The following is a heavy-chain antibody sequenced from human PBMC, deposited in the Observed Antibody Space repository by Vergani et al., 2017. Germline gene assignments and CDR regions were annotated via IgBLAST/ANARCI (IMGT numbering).Heavy chain of an antibody. J-gene: IGHJ4*02. V-gene: IGHV3-48*01. CDR3: ARPYDFWSGYVSSY. CDR2: ISSSSSTI. Sequence: EVQLVESGGGLVQPGGSLRLSCAASGFTFSSYSMNWVRQAPGKGLEWVSYISSSSSTIYYADSVKGRFTISRDNAKNSLYLQMNSLRAEDTAVYYCARPYDFWSGYVSSYWGQGSLVTVS. CDR1: GFTFSSYS. D-gene: IGHD3-3*01.